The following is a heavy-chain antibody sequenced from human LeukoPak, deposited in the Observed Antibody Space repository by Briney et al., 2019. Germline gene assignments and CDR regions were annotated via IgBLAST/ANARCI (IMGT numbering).Heavy chain of an antibody. CDR3: ARDFWGGYSYGYNY. Sequence: GGSVKVSCKASGYTFTSYAMNWVRQAPGQGLEWMGWINTNTGNPTYAQGFTGRFVFSLDTSVSTAYLQISSLKAEDTAVYYCARDFWGGYSYGYNYWGQGTLVTVSS. CDR1: GYTFTSYA. V-gene: IGHV7-4-1*02. D-gene: IGHD5-18*01. J-gene: IGHJ4*02. CDR2: INTNTGNP.